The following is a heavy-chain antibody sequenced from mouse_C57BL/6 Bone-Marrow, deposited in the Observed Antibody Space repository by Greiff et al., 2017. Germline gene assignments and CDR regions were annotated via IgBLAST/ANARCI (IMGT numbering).Heavy chain of an antibody. Sequence: VQLQQPGAELVKPGASVQMSCKASGYTFTSYWITWVKQRPGQGLEWIGDIYPGSGRTNYNEKFKSKATLTVDTSSSTAYMQLSSLSSEDSAVYFCARPYYSNYWYFDVWGTGTTVTVSS. V-gene: IGHV1-55*01. J-gene: IGHJ1*03. CDR1: GYTFTSYW. CDR2: IYPGSGRT. CDR3: ARPYYSNYWYFDV. D-gene: IGHD2-5*01.